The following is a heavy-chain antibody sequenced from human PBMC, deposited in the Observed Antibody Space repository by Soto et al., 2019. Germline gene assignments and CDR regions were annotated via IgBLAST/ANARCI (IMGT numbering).Heavy chain of an antibody. D-gene: IGHD3-3*01. CDR2: ISVNNGYT. Sequence: QLQLVQSGAEVRKPGASVQVSCKASGYTFGSHGITWVRQAPGQGLEWMGWISVNNGYTDYAEKFQGRVTRTADKSTSTAFMELRTLRSDDTALYSCASGITIFGAGYGMYVWGQGTAVTFSS. CDR1: GYTFGSHG. J-gene: IGHJ6*02. CDR3: ASGITIFGAGYGMYV. V-gene: IGHV1-18*01.